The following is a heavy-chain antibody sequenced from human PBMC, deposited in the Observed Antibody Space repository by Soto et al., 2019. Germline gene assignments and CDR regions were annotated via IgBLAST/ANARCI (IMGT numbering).Heavy chain of an antibody. CDR1: GGTFSSYA. J-gene: IGHJ5*02. CDR2: IIPIFGTA. V-gene: IGHV1-69*06. D-gene: IGHD3-22*01. Sequence: ASVKVSCKASGGTFSSYAISWVRQTPGQGLEWMGGIIPIFGTANYAQKFQGRVTITADKSTSTAYMELSSLRSEDTAVYYCARVGDSSGYYYLWFDPWGQGTLVTVSS. CDR3: ARVGDSSGYYYLWFDP.